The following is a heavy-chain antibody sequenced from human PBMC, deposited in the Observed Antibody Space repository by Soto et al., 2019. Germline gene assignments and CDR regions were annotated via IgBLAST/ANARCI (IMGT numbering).Heavy chain of an antibody. CDR3: ASQRIAAAGTWPDQIYYYYGMDV. D-gene: IGHD6-13*01. Sequence: SETLSLTCTVSGVSISSSSYYWGWIRQPPGKGLEWIGSIYYSGSTYYNPSLKSRVTISVDTSKNQFSLKLSSVTAADTAVYYCASQRIAAAGTWPDQIYYYYGMDVWGQGTTVTVSS. CDR1: GVSISSSSYY. V-gene: IGHV4-39*01. CDR2: IYYSGST. J-gene: IGHJ6*02.